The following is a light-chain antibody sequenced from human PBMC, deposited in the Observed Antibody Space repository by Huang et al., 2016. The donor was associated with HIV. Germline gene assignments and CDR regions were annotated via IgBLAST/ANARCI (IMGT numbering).Light chain of an antibody. V-gene: IGKV1-39*01. Sequence: DIQMTQSPSSMSASVGDRVTIACRASESICSYLIWFQHKPGKAPKLLIRSASTLHSGVPSRFTGSGSGTDFTLTICSLQPEDFATYYCQHSYSFPLTFGGGTKLEIK. CDR1: ESICSY. J-gene: IGKJ4*01. CDR3: QHSYSFPLT. CDR2: SAS.